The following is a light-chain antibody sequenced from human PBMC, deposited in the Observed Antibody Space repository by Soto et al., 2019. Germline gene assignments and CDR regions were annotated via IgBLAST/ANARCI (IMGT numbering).Light chain of an antibody. V-gene: IGKV1-39*01. J-gene: IGKJ1*01. CDR3: QQSYSAPRT. CDR2: AAS. CDR1: EGISSH. Sequence: DIQMTQSPSSLSASVGDRVTITCRASEGISSHLNWYQQKPGKAPKLLIYAASSLQSGVPSRFSGSGSRTDFTLTIRSLLPEDFATYYCQQSYSAPRTFGLGTKVEI.